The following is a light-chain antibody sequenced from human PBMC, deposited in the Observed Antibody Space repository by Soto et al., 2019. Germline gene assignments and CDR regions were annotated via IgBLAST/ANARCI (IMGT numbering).Light chain of an antibody. CDR2: GAS. V-gene: IGKV3-15*01. CDR1: QSVSSN. J-gene: IGKJ5*01. Sequence: EIGMTQSPATLSVSPGERATLSCRASQSVSSNLAWYQQKPGQAPRLLIYGASTRATGIPARFSGSGSGTEFTLTISSLQSDDFATYYCQQYSTYPITFGQGTRLEIK. CDR3: QQYSTYPIT.